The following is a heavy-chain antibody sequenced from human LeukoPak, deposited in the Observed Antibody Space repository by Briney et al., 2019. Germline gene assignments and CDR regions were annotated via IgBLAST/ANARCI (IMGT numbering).Heavy chain of an antibody. J-gene: IGHJ3*02. CDR2: IIPIFGIA. D-gene: IGHD2-21*02. V-gene: IGHV1-69*04. CDR1: GGTFCSYA. CDR3: AREGVVTATEAFDI. Sequence: GASVKVSCKASGGTFCSYAISWVRQAPGQGLEWMGRIIPIFGIANYAQKFQGRVTITADKSTSTAYMELSSLRSEDTAVYYCAREGVVTATEAFDIWGQGTMVTVSS.